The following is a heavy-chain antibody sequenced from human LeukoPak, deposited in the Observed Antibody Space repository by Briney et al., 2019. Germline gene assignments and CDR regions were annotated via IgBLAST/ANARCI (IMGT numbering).Heavy chain of an antibody. D-gene: IGHD2-8*01. CDR3: ARDTAYCANGVCPYFHY. CDR2: IHYSGST. Sequence: PSETLSLTCTVSGGSISNSDYYWVWIRQPPGKGLEWIANIHYSGSTYYNPSLNSRVTISVDTSKNQFSLRLSSVTAADTAVYYCARDTAYCANGVCPYFHYWGQGTLVTVSS. V-gene: IGHV4-39*07. CDR1: GGSISNSDYY. J-gene: IGHJ4*02.